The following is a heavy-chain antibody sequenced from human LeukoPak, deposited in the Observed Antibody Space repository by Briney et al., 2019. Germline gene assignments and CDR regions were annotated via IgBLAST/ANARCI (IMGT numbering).Heavy chain of an antibody. Sequence: PGGSLRLSCAASGFTFSNYRMNWVRQAPGKGLEWVSSISSSSSYIYYADSVKGRFTISRDNAKNSLYLQMNSLRVEDTAVYYCARGDSSSSWGYWGQGTLVTVSS. CDR1: GFTFSNYR. J-gene: IGHJ4*02. CDR2: ISSSSSYI. V-gene: IGHV3-21*01. CDR3: ARGDSSSSWGY. D-gene: IGHD6-6*01.